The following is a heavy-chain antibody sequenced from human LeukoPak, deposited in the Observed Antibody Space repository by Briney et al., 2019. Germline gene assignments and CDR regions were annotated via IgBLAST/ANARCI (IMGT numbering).Heavy chain of an antibody. V-gene: IGHV4-38-2*02. CDR2: IYHSGST. J-gene: IGHJ3*02. Sequence: SETLSLTCTVSGYSISSGYYWGWIRQPPGKGLEWIGSIYHSGSTYYNPSLKSRVTISVDTSKNQFSLKLSSVTAADTAVYYCARRRRITMIVVQKNGAFDIWGQGTMVTVSS. CDR3: ARRRRITMIVVQKNGAFDI. CDR1: GYSISSGYY. D-gene: IGHD3-22*01.